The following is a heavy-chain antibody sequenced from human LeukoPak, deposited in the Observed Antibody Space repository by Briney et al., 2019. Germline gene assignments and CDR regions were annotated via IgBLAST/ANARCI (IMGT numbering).Heavy chain of an antibody. CDR1: GFTFSSYG. J-gene: IGHJ4*02. CDR3: ARASVEWELLTYYFDY. D-gene: IGHD1-26*01. CDR2: ISGSGGST. Sequence: PGGSLRLSCAASGFTFSSYGMSWVRQAPGKGLEWVSIISGSGGSTYYADSVKGRFTISRDNSENTLYLQMNSLRAEDTAVYYCARASVEWELLTYYFDYWGQGTLVTVSS. V-gene: IGHV3-23*01.